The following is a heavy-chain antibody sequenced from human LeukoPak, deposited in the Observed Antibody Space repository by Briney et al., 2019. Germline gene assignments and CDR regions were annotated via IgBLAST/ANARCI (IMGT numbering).Heavy chain of an antibody. CDR1: GGSFSGYY. D-gene: IGHD3-3*01. CDR3: ARTGTQYDFWSGYSWFFDY. J-gene: IGHJ4*02. CDR2: INHSGST. Sequence: SETLSLTCAVYGGSFSGYYWSWIRQPPGKGLEWIGEINHSGSTNYNPSLKSRVTISVDTSKNQFSLKLSSVTAADTAVYYCARTGTQYDFWSGYSWFFDYWGQGTLVTVSS. V-gene: IGHV4-34*01.